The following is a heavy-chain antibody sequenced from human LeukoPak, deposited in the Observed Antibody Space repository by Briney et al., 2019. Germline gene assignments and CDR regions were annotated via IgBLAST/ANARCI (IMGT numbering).Heavy chain of an antibody. J-gene: IGHJ4*02. D-gene: IGHD2-8*01. CDR1: GFTFSIYT. CDR3: ARTKAAHMGFDY. CDR2: ISSKSTDI. Sequence: GGSLRLPCAASGFTFSIYTMNWVRQAPGKGLEWVSAISSKSTDIYYADSMKGRFTISRDNAKNSLYLQMNSLRVDDTAVYYCARTKAAHMGFDYWGQGTLVTVSS. V-gene: IGHV3-21*01.